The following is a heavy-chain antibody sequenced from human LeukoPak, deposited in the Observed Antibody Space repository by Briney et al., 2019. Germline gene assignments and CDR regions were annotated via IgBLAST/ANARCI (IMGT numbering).Heavy chain of an antibody. J-gene: IGHJ4*02. CDR3: AKDGVYYASGTAIDY. V-gene: IGHV3-23*01. Sequence: GGSLRLSCAASGFTFSSYGMSWVRQAPGKGLEWVSTISGSGGSTYYADSVKGRFTISRDNSKNTLYLQMNSLRAEDTAVYYCAKDGVYYASGTAIDYWGQGTLVTVPS. CDR2: ISGSGGST. D-gene: IGHD3-10*01. CDR1: GFTFSSYG.